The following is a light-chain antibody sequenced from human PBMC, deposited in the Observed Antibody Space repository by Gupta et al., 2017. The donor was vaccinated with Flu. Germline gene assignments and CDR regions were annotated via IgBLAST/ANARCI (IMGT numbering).Light chain of an antibody. V-gene: IGKV4-1*01. CDR1: QSLLSSSNNLNY. Sequence: DIVMTQSPDSLAVSLGERATINCKSSQSLLSSSNNLNYLAWYQQKPGQPPKLLFHWASTRESGVPDSFSGSGSGTDFSLTISSRQADDVAVYYCQQQDSIPMNFGRGTKVDIK. CDR2: WAS. J-gene: IGKJ2*01. CDR3: QQQDSIPMN.